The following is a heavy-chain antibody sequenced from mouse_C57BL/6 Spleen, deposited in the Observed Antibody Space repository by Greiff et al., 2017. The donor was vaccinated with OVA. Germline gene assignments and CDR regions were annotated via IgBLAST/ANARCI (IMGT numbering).Heavy chain of an antibody. CDR2: IDPSDSYT. Sequence: QVQLQQSGAELVKPGASVKLSCKASGYTFTSYWMQWVKQRPGQGLEWIGEIDPSDSYTNYNQKVKGKATLTVDTSSSTAYMQLSSLTSEDSAVYYCARRRRYYAMDYWGQGTSVTVSS. J-gene: IGHJ4*01. CDR1: GYTFTSYW. V-gene: IGHV1-50*01. D-gene: IGHD1-1*01. CDR3: ARRRRYYAMDY.